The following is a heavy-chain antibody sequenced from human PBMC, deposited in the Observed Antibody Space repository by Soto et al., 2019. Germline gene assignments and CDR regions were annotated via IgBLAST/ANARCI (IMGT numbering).Heavy chain of an antibody. Sequence: SETLSLTCAVYGGSFSGYYWSWIRQPPGKGLEWIGEINHSGSTNYNPSLKSRVTISVDTSKNQFSLKLSSVTAADTAVYYCARISRATSYDFWSGKSPYYYYYGMDVWGQPNTVT. CDR2: INHSGST. D-gene: IGHD3-3*01. CDR3: ARISRATSYDFWSGKSPYYYYYGMDV. V-gene: IGHV4-34*01. CDR1: GGSFSGYY. J-gene: IGHJ6*02.